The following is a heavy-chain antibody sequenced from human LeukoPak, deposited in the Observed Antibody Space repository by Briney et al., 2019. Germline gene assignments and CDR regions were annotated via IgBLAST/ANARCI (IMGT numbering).Heavy chain of an antibody. CDR2: LSSDGRDK. J-gene: IGHJ4*02. CDR3: ARDSVAGSYFDY. Sequence: GGSLRLSCAASGFTFSNYAMHWVRQAPGKGLEWVAVLSSDGRDKYFGDSVKGRFTISRDNSKNTLYLQMNSLRAEDTAVYYCARDSVAGSYFDYWGQGTLVTVSS. V-gene: IGHV3-30*04. D-gene: IGHD6-19*01. CDR1: GFTFSNYA.